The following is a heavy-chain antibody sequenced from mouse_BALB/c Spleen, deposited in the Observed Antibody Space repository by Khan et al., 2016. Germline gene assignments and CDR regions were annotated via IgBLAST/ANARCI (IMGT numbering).Heavy chain of an antibody. D-gene: IGHD3-1*01. J-gene: IGHJ2*01. Sequence: QVQLKESGPGLVAPSQSLSITCTVSGFSLTSYGVHWVRQPPGKGLEWLGVIWAGGSTNYNSALMSRLSISKDNSKSQVFLKMNSLQTDDTAMYYCARDTARATFDYWGQGTTLTVSS. CDR2: IWAGGST. CDR1: GFSLTSYG. CDR3: ARDTARATFDY. V-gene: IGHV2-9*02.